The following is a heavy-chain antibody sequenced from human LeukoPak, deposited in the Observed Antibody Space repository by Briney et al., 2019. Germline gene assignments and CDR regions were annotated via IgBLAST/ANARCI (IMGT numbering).Heavy chain of an antibody. Sequence: GASVKVSCKASGYTFTSYYMHWVRQPPGQGLEWMGIINPSGGSTSYAQKFQGRVTMTEDTSTDTAYMELSSLRSEDTAVYYCARESLAQWEKLRGDYFDYWGQGTLVTVSS. J-gene: IGHJ4*02. D-gene: IGHD1-26*01. V-gene: IGHV1-46*01. CDR3: ARESLAQWEKLRGDYFDY. CDR2: INPSGGST. CDR1: GYTFTSYY.